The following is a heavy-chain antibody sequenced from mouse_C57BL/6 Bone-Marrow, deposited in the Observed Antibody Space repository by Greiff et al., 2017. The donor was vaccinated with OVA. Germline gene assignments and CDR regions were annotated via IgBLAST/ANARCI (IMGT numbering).Heavy chain of an antibody. CDR2: ISNLAYSI. Sequence: EVKLVESGGGLVQPGGSLKLSCAASGFTFSDYGMAWVRQAPRKGPEWVAFISNLAYSIYYADTVTGRFTISRENAKNTLYLEMSSLRSEDTAMYYCARQTTVVDWYFDVWGTGTTVTVSS. J-gene: IGHJ1*03. CDR1: GFTFSDYG. D-gene: IGHD1-1*01. V-gene: IGHV5-15*01. CDR3: ARQTTVVDWYFDV.